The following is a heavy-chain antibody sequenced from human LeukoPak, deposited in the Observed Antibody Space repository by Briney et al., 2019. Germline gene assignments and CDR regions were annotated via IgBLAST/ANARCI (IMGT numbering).Heavy chain of an antibody. D-gene: IGHD3-22*01. J-gene: IGHJ4*02. CDR2: ISGSGGST. Sequence: GGSLRLSCVVSGFTFSSYAMDWVRQAPGKGLEWVSAISGSGGSTYYADSVKGRFTISRDNSKNTLYLQMNSLRAEDTAVYYCAKHYYDSSGYYYLDYFDYWGQGTLVTVSS. CDR3: AKHYYDSSGYYYLDYFDY. V-gene: IGHV3-23*01. CDR1: GFTFSSYA.